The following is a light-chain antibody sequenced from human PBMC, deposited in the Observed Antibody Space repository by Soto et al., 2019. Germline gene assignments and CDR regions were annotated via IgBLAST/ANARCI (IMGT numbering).Light chain of an antibody. J-gene: IGKJ4*01. CDR3: QQYNSYPLT. CDR1: QTISSW. CDR2: AAS. Sequence: DIQMTQSPSTLSASVGDRVTITCRASQTISSWLAWYQQKPGKAPKVLIQAASSLESGVPPRFSGSGSGKEFTLTINNLQPDDFATYYCQQYNSYPLTFGGGTKVEI. V-gene: IGKV1-5*01.